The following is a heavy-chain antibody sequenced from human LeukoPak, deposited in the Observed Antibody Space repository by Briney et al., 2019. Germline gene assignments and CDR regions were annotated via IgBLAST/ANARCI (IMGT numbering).Heavy chain of an antibody. CDR2: ISSSSSYI. D-gene: IGHD1-26*01. J-gene: IGHJ3*02. V-gene: IGHV3-21*01. Sequence: GGSLRLSCAASGFTFSSYSMNWVRQAPGKGLEWVSSISSSSSYIYYADSVKGRFTISRDNAKNSLYLQMNSLRAEDTAVYYCARDRWELRGSDAFDIWGQGTMVTVSS. CDR3: ARDRWELRGSDAFDI. CDR1: GFTFSSYS.